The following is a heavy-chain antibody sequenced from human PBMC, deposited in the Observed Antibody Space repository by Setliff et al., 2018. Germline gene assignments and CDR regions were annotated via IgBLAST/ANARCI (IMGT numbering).Heavy chain of an antibody. J-gene: IGHJ5*02. Sequence: ASVKVSCKASGYTFTSYGISWVRQAPGQGLEWMGWISAYNGYIIYAQKFQGRVTMTTDTPTSTAYMEVRRLRSDDTAIYYCARAPSTVVVPATVHYFDPWGQGTLVTVSS. CDR3: ARAPSTVVVPATVHYFDP. CDR1: GYTFTSYG. D-gene: IGHD2-2*01. V-gene: IGHV1-18*01. CDR2: ISAYNGYI.